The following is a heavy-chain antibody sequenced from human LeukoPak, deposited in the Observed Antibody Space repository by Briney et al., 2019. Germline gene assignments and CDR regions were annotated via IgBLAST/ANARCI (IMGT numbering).Heavy chain of an antibody. D-gene: IGHD3-3*01. Sequence: ASVKVSCGASGYTFTSYDINWVRQATGQGLEWMGWMNPNSGNTGYAQKFQGRVTMTRNTSISTAYMELSSLRSEDTAVYYCARGSTTYYDFWSGYPIDYYGMDVWGQGTTVTVSS. V-gene: IGHV1-8*01. CDR3: ARGSTTYYDFWSGYPIDYYGMDV. J-gene: IGHJ6*02. CDR1: GYTFTSYD. CDR2: MNPNSGNT.